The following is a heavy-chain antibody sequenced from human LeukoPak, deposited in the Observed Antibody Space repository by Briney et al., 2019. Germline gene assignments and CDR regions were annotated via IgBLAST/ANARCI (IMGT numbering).Heavy chain of an antibody. J-gene: IGHJ4*02. CDR1: GFTFDDYA. CDR3: AKGPYSSSWGYFDY. Sequence: GGSLRLSCAVSGFTFDDYAMHWARQAPGKGLEWVSLISGDGVSTYYADSVKGRFTISRDNSKNSLYPQMNSLRTEDTALYYCAKGPYSSSWGYFDYWGQGTLVTVSS. D-gene: IGHD6-6*01. V-gene: IGHV3-43*02. CDR2: ISGDGVST.